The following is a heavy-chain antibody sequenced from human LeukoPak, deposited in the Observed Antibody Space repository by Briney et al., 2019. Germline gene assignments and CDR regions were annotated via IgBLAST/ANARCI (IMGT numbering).Heavy chain of an antibody. CDR2: ISSSGSTI. CDR1: GFTFSDYY. J-gene: IGHJ6*02. CDR3: AREEQVGVATILGPLYGMDV. Sequence: GGSLRLSCAASGFTFSDYYMSWIRQAPGKGLEGVSYISSSGSTIYYADSVKGRFTISRDNAKNSLYLQMNSLRAEDTAVYYCAREEQVGVATILGPLYGMDVWGQGTTVTVSS. V-gene: IGHV3-11*01. D-gene: IGHD5-12*01.